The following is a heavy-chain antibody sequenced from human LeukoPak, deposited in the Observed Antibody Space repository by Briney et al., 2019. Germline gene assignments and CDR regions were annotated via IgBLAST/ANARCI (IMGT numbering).Heavy chain of an antibody. J-gene: IGHJ6*04. D-gene: IGHD3-10*01. V-gene: IGHV1-69*13. CDR2: IIPMSGTT. CDR3: ARDAGTLYYDSGSYYNVAGGGMDV. CDR1: GGSFINYG. Sequence: SVKVSCKTSGGSFINYGISWVRQAPGQGLEWMGGIIPMSGTTNYAQKFQGRVAISADVSASTSYMELSSLRSEDTAMYYCARDAGTLYYDSGSYYNVAGGGMDVWGKGTTVTVSS.